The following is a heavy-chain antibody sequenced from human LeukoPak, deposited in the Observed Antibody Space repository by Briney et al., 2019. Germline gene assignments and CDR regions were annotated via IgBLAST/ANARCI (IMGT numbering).Heavy chain of an antibody. CDR1: GYTFTSYG. J-gene: IGHJ2*01. V-gene: IGHV1-18*01. CDR2: ISAYNGNT. D-gene: IGHD6-13*01. CDR3: ARDYSSWPPYWYFDL. Sequence: GASVKVSCKASGYTFTSYGISWVRQAPGQGLEWMGWISAYNGNTNYAQKLQGRVTMTTDTSTSTAYMELRSLRSDDTAVYYCARDYSSWPPYWYFDLWGRGTLVTVSS.